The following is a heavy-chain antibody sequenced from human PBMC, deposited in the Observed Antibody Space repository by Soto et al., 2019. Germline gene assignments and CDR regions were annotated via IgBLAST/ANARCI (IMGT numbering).Heavy chain of an antibody. CDR3: ASLFRPVGYCSSTSCYNYYYYGMDV. D-gene: IGHD2-2*01. CDR2: INHSGST. V-gene: IGHV4-34*01. Sequence: LSLTCAVYGGSFSGYYWSWIRQPPGKGLEWIGEINHSGSTNYNPSLKSRVTISVDTSKNQFSLKLSSVTAADTAVYYCASLFRPVGYCSSTSCYNYYYYGMDVWGQGTTVTVSS. CDR1: GGSFSGYY. J-gene: IGHJ6*02.